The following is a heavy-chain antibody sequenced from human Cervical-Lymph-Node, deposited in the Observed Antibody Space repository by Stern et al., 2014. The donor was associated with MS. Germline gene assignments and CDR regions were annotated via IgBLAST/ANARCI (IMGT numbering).Heavy chain of an antibody. J-gene: IGHJ4*02. CDR3: ARGGAVATSDYYFDY. D-gene: IGHD5-12*01. CDR2: ISYDGSDK. CDR1: GFTFSYHA. Sequence: VQLVESGGGVVQPGGSLRLSCAASGFTFSYHAMHWVRQAPGKGLEWVAVISYDGSDKNDADSVKGRFTISRDNSRNTLYLQMNSLRVDDTAVYYCARGGAVATSDYYFDYWGQGSLVTVSS. V-gene: IGHV3-30*01.